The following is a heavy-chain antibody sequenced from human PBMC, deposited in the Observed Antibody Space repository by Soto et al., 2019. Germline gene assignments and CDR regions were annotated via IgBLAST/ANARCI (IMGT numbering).Heavy chain of an antibody. D-gene: IGHD3-10*01. V-gene: IGHV4-59*08. J-gene: IGHJ4*02. CDR2: IYYSGST. Sequence: QVQLQESGPGLVKPSETLSLTCTVSGGSISSYYWSWIRQPPGKGLEWIGYIYYSGSTNYNPSLKSRVTISVDTSKNQFSLKLSSVTAADTAVYYCVRRVVGGYYYGSADYFDYWGQGTLVTVSS. CDR1: GGSISSYY. CDR3: VRRVVGGYYYGSADYFDY.